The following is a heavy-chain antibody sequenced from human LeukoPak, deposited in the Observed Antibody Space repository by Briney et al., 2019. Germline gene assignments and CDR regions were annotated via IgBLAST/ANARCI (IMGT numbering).Heavy chain of an antibody. D-gene: IGHD1-26*01. V-gene: IGHV3-21*01. Sequence: GGSLRLSCAASGFTFSSYSMNWVRQAPGKGLEWVSSISSSSSYIYYADSVKGRFTISRDNAKNSLYLQMNSLRAEDTAVYYCARVGATLGGGMDVWGQGTTVTVSS. J-gene: IGHJ6*02. CDR3: ARVGATLGGGMDV. CDR2: ISSSSSYI. CDR1: GFTFSSYS.